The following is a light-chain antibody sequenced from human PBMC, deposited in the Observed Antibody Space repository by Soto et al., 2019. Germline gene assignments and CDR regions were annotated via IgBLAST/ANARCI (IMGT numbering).Light chain of an antibody. J-gene: IGKJ1*01. CDR3: QQYDSYPWT. CDR1: QSISSW. V-gene: IGKV1-5*03. CDR2: KAS. Sequence: DIQMTQSPSTLSASVGDRVTITCRASQSISSWLARYQQKPGKTPKLLIYKASSLESGVPSRFSGSVSGTEFTLTISSLQPDDFATYYGQQYDSYPWTFGQGTKVEIK.